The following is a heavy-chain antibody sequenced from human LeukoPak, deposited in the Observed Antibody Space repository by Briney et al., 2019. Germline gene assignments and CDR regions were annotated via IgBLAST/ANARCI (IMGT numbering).Heavy chain of an antibody. CDR3: GRLVVGTAMVPAFDY. Sequence: GESLRISCEGSGYSFTSYWISWVRQMPGKGLEWMGRIDPSDSYTNYSPSFQGHVTIAADKAISTAYLQWSRLKASDTAMYYCGRLVVGTAMVPAFDYWGQGTLVTVSS. V-gene: IGHV5-10-1*01. CDR1: GYSFTSYW. CDR2: IDPSDSYT. J-gene: IGHJ4*02. D-gene: IGHD5-18*01.